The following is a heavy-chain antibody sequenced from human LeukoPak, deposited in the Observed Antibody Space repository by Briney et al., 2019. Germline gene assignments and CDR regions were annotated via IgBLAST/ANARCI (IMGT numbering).Heavy chain of an antibody. CDR1: GDSVSSNSAA. V-gene: IGHV6-1*01. CDR3: AREPLRQTAAMTFDY. Sequence: SQTLSLTCAISGDSVSSNSAAWTWIRQSPSRGLEWLGRTYYRSKWYNDYAVSVKSRITINPDTSKNQFSLQLNSVTPEDTAVYYCAREPLRQTAAMTFDYWGQGTLVTVSS. CDR2: TYYRSKWYN. J-gene: IGHJ4*02. D-gene: IGHD2-2*01.